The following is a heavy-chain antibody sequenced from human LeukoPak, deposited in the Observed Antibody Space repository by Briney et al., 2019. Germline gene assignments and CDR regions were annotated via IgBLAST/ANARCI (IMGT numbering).Heavy chain of an antibody. D-gene: IGHD2-8*01. CDR3: ARGQVLADY. V-gene: IGHV4-59*01. CDR2: IYSSGST. Sequence: SETLSLTCTVSGSSISNYYWSWIRQPPGKGLEWIGYIYSSGSTNYNPSLKSRVTISVDTSKNQFSLKLSSVTAADTAVYYCARGQVLADYWGQGTLVTVSS. CDR1: GSSISNYY. J-gene: IGHJ4*02.